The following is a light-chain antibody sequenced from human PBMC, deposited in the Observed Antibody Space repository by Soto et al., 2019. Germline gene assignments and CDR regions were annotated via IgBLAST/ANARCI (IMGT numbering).Light chain of an antibody. CDR1: QGVSRK. CDR3: QQYNKWPQT. CDR2: GAS. V-gene: IGKV3-15*01. Sequence: EIVLTQSPATLSVAPGERVTFSCRASQGVSRKLAWYQHKPGQAPRLLISGASTRATGVPGRFNGSGSGTDFTLTISSLQSEDFAVYYCQQYNKWPQTFGRGTKVDIK. J-gene: IGKJ1*01.